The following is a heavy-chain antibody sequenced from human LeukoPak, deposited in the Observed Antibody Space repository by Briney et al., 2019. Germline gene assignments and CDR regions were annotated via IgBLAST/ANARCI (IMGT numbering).Heavy chain of an antibody. CDR3: ARVGYFDWLLSPPDY. V-gene: IGHV3-7*03. D-gene: IGHD3-9*01. Sequence: GGSLRLSCAASGFTFSTYWMSWVRQAPGKGLEWVANIKKDGSERYYLDSVKGRFTISRDNAKNSLYLQMNSLRAEDTAVYYCARVGYFDWLLSPPDYWGQGTLVTVSS. J-gene: IGHJ4*02. CDR1: GFTFSTYW. CDR2: IKKDGSER.